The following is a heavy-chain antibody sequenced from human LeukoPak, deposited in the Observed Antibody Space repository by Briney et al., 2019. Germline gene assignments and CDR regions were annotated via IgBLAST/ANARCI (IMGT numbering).Heavy chain of an antibody. CDR1: GGSISSSSYY. CDR2: IYYSGST. V-gene: IGHV4-39*07. J-gene: IGHJ4*02. CDR3: ARGGYDILTGYLYEGYYFDY. Sequence: SETLSLTCTVSGGSISSSSYYWGWIRQPPGKGLEWIGSIYYSGSTYYNPSLKSRVTISVDTSKNQFSLKLSSVTAADTAVYYCARGGYDILTGYLYEGYYFDYWGQGTLVTISS. D-gene: IGHD3-9*01.